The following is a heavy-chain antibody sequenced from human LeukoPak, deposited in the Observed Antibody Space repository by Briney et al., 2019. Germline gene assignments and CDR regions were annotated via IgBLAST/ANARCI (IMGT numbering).Heavy chain of an antibody. CDR1: GFTFSSYS. CDR3: ARGKFDSSGYYIDY. D-gene: IGHD3-22*01. V-gene: IGHV3-21*06. J-gene: IGHJ4*02. CDR2: ISGSGSYI. Sequence: GGSLRLSCAASGFTFSSYSMNWVRQAPGKGLEWVSAISGSGSYISYEDSMKGRFTISRDSANNSVYLQMNSLRSEDTAVYYCARGKFDSSGYYIDYWGQGTLVTVSS.